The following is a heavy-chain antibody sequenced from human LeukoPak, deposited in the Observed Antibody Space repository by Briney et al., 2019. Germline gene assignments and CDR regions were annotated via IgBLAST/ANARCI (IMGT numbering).Heavy chain of an antibody. CDR3: ARGVALATVYYFDF. CDR2: IIPIFGTA. J-gene: IGHJ4*02. CDR1: GGTFSSYA. Sequence: SVTVSCTASGGTFSSYAISWVRQAPGQGLEWMGGIIPIFGTANCAQKFQGRVTITADESTSTAYMELSSLRSEDTAVYYCARGVALATVYYFDFWGRGTQVIVAS. V-gene: IGHV1-69*13. D-gene: IGHD3-10*01.